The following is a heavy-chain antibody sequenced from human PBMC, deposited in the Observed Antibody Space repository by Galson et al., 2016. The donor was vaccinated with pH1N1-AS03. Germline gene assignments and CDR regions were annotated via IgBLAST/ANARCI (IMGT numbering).Heavy chain of an antibody. V-gene: IGHV4-59*11. CDR1: GGSISSHY. D-gene: IGHD4-17*01. CDR3: ARHDYGDYVGWFDP. CDR2: INYGGST. Sequence: ETLSLTCTVSGGSISSHYWNWIRQPPGKGLEWIGYINYGGSTNYNPSLKSRVTISVDTSKNQFSLKLSSVTAADTAVYYCARHDYGDYVGWFDPWGQGTLVTVSS. J-gene: IGHJ5*02.